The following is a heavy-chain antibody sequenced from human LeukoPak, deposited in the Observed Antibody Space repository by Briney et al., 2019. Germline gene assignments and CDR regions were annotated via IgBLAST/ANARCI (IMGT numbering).Heavy chain of an antibody. Sequence: GGSLRLSCAASGFSVSSNSMSWVRQALGEGLEWVSVIFSGGTTYYADFVTCRFPISRDNSKNTLYLHINTLRPEDTAVYSGARDRPGEMATTLYYYYSGMDVWGQGTTVTVSS. V-gene: IGHV3-53*05. J-gene: IGHJ6*02. CDR3: ARDRPGEMATTLYYYYSGMDV. CDR1: GFSVSSNS. D-gene: IGHD5-24*01. CDR2: IFSGGTT.